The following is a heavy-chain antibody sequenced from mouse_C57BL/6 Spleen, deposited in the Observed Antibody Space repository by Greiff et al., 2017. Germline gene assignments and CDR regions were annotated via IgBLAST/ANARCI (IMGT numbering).Heavy chain of an antibody. J-gene: IGHJ4*01. D-gene: IGHD1-1*01. CDR1: GYTFTDYN. Sequence: VQLKESGPELVKPGASVKIPCKASGYTFTDYNMDWVKQSHGKSLEWIGDINPNNGGTIYNQKFKGKATLTVDKSSSTAYMELRSLTSEYTAVYYCARRGTVHYYAMDYWGQGTSVTVSS. CDR3: ARRGTVHYYAMDY. CDR2: INPNNGGT. V-gene: IGHV1-18*01.